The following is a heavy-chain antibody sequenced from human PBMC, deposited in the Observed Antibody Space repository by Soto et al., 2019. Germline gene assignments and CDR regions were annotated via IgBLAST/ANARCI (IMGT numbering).Heavy chain of an antibody. CDR1: GFTFSSYA. D-gene: IGHD2-21*01. J-gene: IGHJ6*02. Sequence: GGSLRLSCAASGFTFSSYAMSWVRQAPGKGLEWVSAICVSGGSTYYADSVKGRFTISRDNSKNTLYLQMNSLRAEDTAVYYCAKAGGYGGEGEHYYYYYGMDVWGQGTTVTVSS. CDR3: AKAGGYGGEGEHYYYYYGMDV. CDR2: ICVSGGST. V-gene: IGHV3-23*01.